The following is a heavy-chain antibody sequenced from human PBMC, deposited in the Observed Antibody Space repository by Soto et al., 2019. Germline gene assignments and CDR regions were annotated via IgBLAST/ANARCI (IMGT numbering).Heavy chain of an antibody. V-gene: IGHV3-23*01. Sequence: GGSLRLSCAASGFNFSSYAMSWVRQGPGKGVEWVSSISASGGTANLADSVEGRCTISRDNSKSTLYLQLNSLRAEDTAVYYCAKLTYPSDSAGYYYERVSGWIDSWGPGTLVTVSS. CDR3: AKLTYPSDSAGYYYERVSGWIDS. CDR1: GFNFSSYA. CDR2: ISASGGTA. J-gene: IGHJ5*01. D-gene: IGHD3-22*01.